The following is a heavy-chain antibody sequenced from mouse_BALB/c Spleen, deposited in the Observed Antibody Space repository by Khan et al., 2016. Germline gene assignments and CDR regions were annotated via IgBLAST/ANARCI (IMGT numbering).Heavy chain of an antibody. Sequence: EVELVESGGGLVKPGGSLKLSCAASGFTFSSYAMSWVRQSPEKRLEWVAEISSGGSYTYYPDTVTGRFTISRDNAKNTLYLEMSSLRSEDMAMYYCAREGLRRRPFDYWGQGTTLTVSS. V-gene: IGHV5-9-4*01. CDR2: ISSGGSYT. CDR1: GFTFSSYA. J-gene: IGHJ2*01. CDR3: AREGLRRRPFDY. D-gene: IGHD2-2*01.